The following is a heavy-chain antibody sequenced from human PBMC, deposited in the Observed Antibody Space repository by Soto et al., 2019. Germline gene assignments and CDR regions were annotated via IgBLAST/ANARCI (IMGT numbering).Heavy chain of an antibody. J-gene: IGHJ3*02. V-gene: IGHV3-11*01. CDR1: GFTFSDYY. CDR3: GRHHRYGGNAFDI. CDR2: ITTSGGTI. D-gene: IGHD3-16*01. Sequence: QVQLVESGGGLVKPGGSLRLSCVASGFTFSDYYMTWIRQAPGKGPDWVSYITTSGGTIYSADSVKGRFTISRDNAKNSLYLQMNSLRAEDTAVYYCGRHHRYGGNAFDIWGQGTRVTVSS.